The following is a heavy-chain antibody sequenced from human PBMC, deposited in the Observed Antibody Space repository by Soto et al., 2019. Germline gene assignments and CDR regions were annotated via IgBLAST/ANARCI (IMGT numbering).Heavy chain of an antibody. D-gene: IGHD3-16*02. V-gene: IGHV5-51*01. CDR1: GYSFTSYW. CDR3: ARLREGKYYDYVWGSYHDAFDI. Sequence: PGESLKISCKGSGYSFTSYWIGWVRQMPGKGLEWMGFIYPGDSDTRYSPSFQGQVTISADKSISTAYLQWSSLKASDTAMYYCARLREGKYYDYVWGSYHDAFDIWGQGTMVTVSS. J-gene: IGHJ3*02. CDR2: IYPGDSDT.